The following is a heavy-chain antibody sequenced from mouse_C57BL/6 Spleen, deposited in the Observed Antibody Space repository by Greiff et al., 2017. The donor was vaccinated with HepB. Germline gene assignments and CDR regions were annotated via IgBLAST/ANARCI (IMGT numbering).Heavy chain of an antibody. CDR2: IDPSDSET. D-gene: IGHD3-1*01. Sequence: QVHVKQSGAELVRPGSSVKLSCKASGYTFTSYWMHWVKQRPIQGLEWIGNIDPSDSETHYNQKFKDKATLTVDKSSSTAYMQLSSLTSEDSAVYYCARQGLRSYAMDYWGQGTSVTVSS. V-gene: IGHV1-52*01. CDR3: ARQGLRSYAMDY. CDR1: GYTFTSYW. J-gene: IGHJ4*01.